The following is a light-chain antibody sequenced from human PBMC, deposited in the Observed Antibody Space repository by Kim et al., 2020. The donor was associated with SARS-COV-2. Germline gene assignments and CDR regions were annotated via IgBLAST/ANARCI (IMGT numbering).Light chain of an antibody. V-gene: IGLV3-19*01. CDR3: NSRDSNDNVV. Sequence: SSELTQDPAVSVALGQTVRLTCHGDSLRSYYATWYQQKPGQAPILVIYGKNNRPSGIPDRFSGSSSGNTASLTITGTQAGDEADYYCNSRDSNDNVVFGGGTQLTVL. CDR1: SLRSYY. J-gene: IGLJ2*01. CDR2: GKN.